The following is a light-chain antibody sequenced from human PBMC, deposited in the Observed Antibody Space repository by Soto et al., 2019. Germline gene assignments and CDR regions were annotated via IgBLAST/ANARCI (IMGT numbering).Light chain of an antibody. V-gene: IGKV3-20*01. J-gene: IGKJ1*01. Sequence: EIVLTHSPGTLSLSPCEGATLSCSASQSVTNSYLAWYQQKSGQAPRLLIYAISSRATGIPDRFSGSGSGTDFTLTISRLEPEDFAVYYCQQYGISRTFGQGTKVDI. CDR3: QQYGISRT. CDR1: QSVTNSY. CDR2: AIS.